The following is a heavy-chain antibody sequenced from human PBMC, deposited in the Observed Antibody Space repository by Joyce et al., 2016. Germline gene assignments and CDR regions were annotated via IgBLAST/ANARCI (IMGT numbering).Heavy chain of an antibody. J-gene: IGHJ4*02. Sequence: EVQLVQSGAEVKKPGESLKISCKGSGYSFTSYWIGWARQMPGKGLEWMGIIYPGDSDTRYSPSFQGKVTISADKSISTAYLQWNSLKASDTAMYYCARNYYGSGSYYRAFDYWGQGTLVTVSS. CDR1: GYSFTSYW. CDR2: IYPGDSDT. D-gene: IGHD3-10*01. CDR3: ARNYYGSGSYYRAFDY. V-gene: IGHV5-51*01.